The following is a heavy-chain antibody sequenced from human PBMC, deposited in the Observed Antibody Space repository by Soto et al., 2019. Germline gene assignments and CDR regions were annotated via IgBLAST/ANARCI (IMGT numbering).Heavy chain of an antibody. J-gene: IGHJ4*02. CDR3: EKGSPHDY. CDR2: ISYDGSNK. CDR1: GFTFSIYG. V-gene: IGHV3-30*18. Sequence: QVQLVESGGGVVQPGRSLRLSCAASGFTFSIYGMHWVRQAPGKGLEWVAVISYDGSNKYYADSVKGRFTISRDNSKNTLYRQMNSMRADDTAVYYCEKGSPHDYWGQGTLVTVSS.